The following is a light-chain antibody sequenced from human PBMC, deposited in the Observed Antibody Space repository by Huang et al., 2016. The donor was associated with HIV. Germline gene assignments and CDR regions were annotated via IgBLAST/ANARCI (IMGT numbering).Light chain of an antibody. J-gene: IGKJ2*01. CDR2: GAS. CDR3: QQYNNWPRT. CDR1: QYVSSN. V-gene: IGKV3-15*01. Sequence: ERVMTQSPDTLSVSPGERATLYCRASQYVSSNLAWYQQKPCQAPRLLVYGASTRVIDIPARFSGSGSGTEFTLTISSLQSEDSVVYYCQQYNNWPRTFGQGTKLEIK.